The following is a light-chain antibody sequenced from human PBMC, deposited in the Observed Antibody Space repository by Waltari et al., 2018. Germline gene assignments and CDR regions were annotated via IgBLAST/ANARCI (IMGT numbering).Light chain of an antibody. V-gene: IGLV2-11*01. Sequence: QSALTQPRSVSGSPGQSVPFSCTGTSSDVGAYTYFSWYQVHPGKVPKLILYDVDKRPSGVPDRFSGSKAGNTASLTISGLQTEDEADYYCCSYAGRYTSVFGGGTKVTVL. CDR3: CSYAGRYTSV. J-gene: IGLJ2*01. CDR1: SSDVGAYTY. CDR2: DVD.